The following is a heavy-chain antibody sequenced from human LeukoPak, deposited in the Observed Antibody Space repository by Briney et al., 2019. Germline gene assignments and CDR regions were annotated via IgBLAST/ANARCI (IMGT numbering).Heavy chain of an antibody. J-gene: IGHJ4*02. CDR1: GFTFSSYW. CDR3: ARDKRGYSYGFLY. V-gene: IGHV3-74*01. CDR2: INSDGSST. D-gene: IGHD5-18*01. Sequence: GGSLRLSCAASGFTFSSYWMHWVRHAPGKGLVWVSRINSDGSSTSYADSVKGRFTISRDNAKNTLYLQMNSLRAEDTAVYYCARDKRGYSYGFLYWGQGTLVTVSS.